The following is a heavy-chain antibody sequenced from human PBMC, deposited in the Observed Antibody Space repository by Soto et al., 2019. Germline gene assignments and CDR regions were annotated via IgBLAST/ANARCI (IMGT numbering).Heavy chain of an antibody. J-gene: IGHJ6*02. CDR1: GGSFSGYY. D-gene: IGHD3-22*01. Sequence: SETLSLTCAVYGGSFSGYYWSWIRQPPGKGLEWIGEINHSGSTNYNPSLKSRVTISVDTSKNQFSLKLSSVTDADTAVYYCERSGRIPMIVRRYYYGMDVWGQGTTVTVSS. CDR2: INHSGST. CDR3: ERSGRIPMIVRRYYYGMDV. V-gene: IGHV4-34*01.